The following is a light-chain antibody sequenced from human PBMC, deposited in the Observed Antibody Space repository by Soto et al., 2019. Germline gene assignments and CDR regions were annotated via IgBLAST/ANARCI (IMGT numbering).Light chain of an antibody. CDR1: SSDVGTYSL. CDR3: CSYAGTSTYV. Sequence: QSALTQPASVSGSPGQSITISCTGTSSDVGTYSLVSWYQQHPGKAPKLMIYEVTKRPSGVSNRFSGSKSGNTASLTISGLQAADEADYYCCSYAGTSTYVFGTGTKLTVL. V-gene: IGLV2-23*02. CDR2: EVT. J-gene: IGLJ1*01.